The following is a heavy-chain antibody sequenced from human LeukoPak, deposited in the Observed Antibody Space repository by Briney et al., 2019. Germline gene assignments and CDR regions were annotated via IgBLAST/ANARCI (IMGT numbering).Heavy chain of an antibody. V-gene: IGHV3-7*04. CDR1: GFTFSRYW. D-gene: IGHD1-7*01. J-gene: IGHJ4*02. CDR2: IKKDGSDK. Sequence: GGSLRLSCAASGFTFSRYWMGWVRQAPGKGLEWVANIKKDGSDKYYVDSVKGRFTISRDNVKNSLYLQMNSLRAEDTAVYYRTRDELWGQGTVVTVSS. CDR3: TRDEL.